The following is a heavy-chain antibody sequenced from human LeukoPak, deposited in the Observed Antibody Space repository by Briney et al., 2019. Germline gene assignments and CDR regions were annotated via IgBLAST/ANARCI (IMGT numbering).Heavy chain of an antibody. CDR1: GFIVGDYA. Sequence: TGGSPRLSCAASGFIVGDYAMYWVRQAPGKGLEWVSLISGDGGSTYYADSVKGRFTISRDNSKNSLFLQMNSLRTEDTALYYCAKDILSEQWHDAFDIWGQGTMVTVSS. D-gene: IGHD6-19*01. J-gene: IGHJ3*02. CDR3: AKDILSEQWHDAFDI. V-gene: IGHV3-43*02. CDR2: ISGDGGST.